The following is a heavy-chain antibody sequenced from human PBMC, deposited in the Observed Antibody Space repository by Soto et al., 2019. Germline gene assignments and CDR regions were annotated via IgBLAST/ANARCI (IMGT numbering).Heavy chain of an antibody. CDR1: GGTFSSYA. Sequence: GASVKVSCKASGGTFSSYAISWVRQAPGQGLEWMGGIIPIFGTANYAQKFQGRVTITADESTSTAYMELSSLRSEDTAVYYCAWKQYYDFWSGPYYYGMDVWGQGTTVTVSS. D-gene: IGHD3-3*01. V-gene: IGHV1-69*13. J-gene: IGHJ6*02. CDR3: AWKQYYDFWSGPYYYGMDV. CDR2: IIPIFGTA.